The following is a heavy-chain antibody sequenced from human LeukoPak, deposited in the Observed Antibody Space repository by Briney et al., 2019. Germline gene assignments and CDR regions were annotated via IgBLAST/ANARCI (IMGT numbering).Heavy chain of an antibody. CDR3: TASPPGGDYFDY. CDR1: GFTFSNAW. CDR2: IKSKTDVGTT. D-gene: IGHD1-14*01. Sequence: GGSLRLSCAASGFTFSNAWMSWVRQAPGRGLEWVGRIKSKTDVGTTDFAAPVKGRFIISRDDSENTLYLQMHSLKTEDTAVYYCTASPPGGDYFDYWGQGTLATVSS. V-gene: IGHV3-15*01. J-gene: IGHJ4*02.